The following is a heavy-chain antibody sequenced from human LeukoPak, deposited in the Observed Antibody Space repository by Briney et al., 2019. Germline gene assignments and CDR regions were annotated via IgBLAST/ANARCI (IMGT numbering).Heavy chain of an antibody. V-gene: IGHV3-23*01. D-gene: IGHD6-6*01. CDR2: ISGSGGST. CDR1: GFTFSSYA. J-gene: IGHJ4*02. CDR3: AKDRIAARIVDY. Sequence: GGSLRLSCAASGFTFSSYAMSWVRQAPGTGLEWVSAISGSGGSTYYADSVKGRFTISRDNSKNTLYLQMNSLRAEDTAVYYCAKDRIAARIVDYWGQGTLVTVSS.